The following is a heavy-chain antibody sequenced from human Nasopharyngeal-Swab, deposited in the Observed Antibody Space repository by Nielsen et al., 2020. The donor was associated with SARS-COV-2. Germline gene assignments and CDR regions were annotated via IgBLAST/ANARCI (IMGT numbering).Heavy chain of an antibody. V-gene: IGHV5-10-1*01. CDR3: ARSTGYYYYGMDV. CDR1: GYSFTSYC. CDR2: IDPSDSYT. Sequence: KVSCKGSGYSFTSYCISWVRQMPGKGLEWMGRIDPSDSYTNYSPSFQGHVTISADKSISTAYLQWSSLKASDTAMYYCARSTGYYYYGMDVWGQGTTVTVSS. D-gene: IGHD4-17*01. J-gene: IGHJ6*02.